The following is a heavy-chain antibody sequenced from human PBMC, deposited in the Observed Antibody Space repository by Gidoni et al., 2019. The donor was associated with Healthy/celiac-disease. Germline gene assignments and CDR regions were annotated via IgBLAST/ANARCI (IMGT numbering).Heavy chain of an antibody. CDR1: GYSFTSYW. CDR2: IYPGDSDT. J-gene: IGHJ3*02. CDR3: ARRRLGYYDSSDDAFDI. V-gene: IGHV5-51*01. Sequence: EVQLVQSGAEVTKPGESLKISCKGSGYSFTSYWIIYPGDSDTRYSPSFQGQVTISADKSISTAYLQWSSLKASDTAMYYCARRRLGYYDSSDDAFDIWGQGTMVTVSS. D-gene: IGHD3-22*01.